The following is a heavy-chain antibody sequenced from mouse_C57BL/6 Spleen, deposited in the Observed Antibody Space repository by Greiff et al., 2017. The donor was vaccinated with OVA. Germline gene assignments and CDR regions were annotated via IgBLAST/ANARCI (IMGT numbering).Heavy chain of an antibody. CDR2: IDPSDSYT. V-gene: IGHV1-59*01. CDR3: ARGGNFDY. Sequence: QVQLQQPGAELVRPGTSVKLSCKASGYTFTSYWMHWVKQRPGQGLEWIGVIDPSDSYTNYNQKFKGTATLTVDTSSSTAYMQLSSLTSEDSAVYDCARGGNFDYWGQGTTLTVSS. CDR1: GYTFTSYW. J-gene: IGHJ2*01.